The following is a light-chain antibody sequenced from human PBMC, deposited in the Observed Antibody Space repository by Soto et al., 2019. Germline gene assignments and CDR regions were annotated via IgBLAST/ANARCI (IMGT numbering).Light chain of an antibody. CDR3: QQYNNWPRT. CDR2: GAS. Sequence: EIVMTQSPATLSVSPGEIATLSCRASQSIGSNLACYQQKPGQGHKLLIYGASTRATGIPAWFSGSGSGTDFTLTISSLQSEDFAVYYCQQYNNWPRTFGQGTKLDIK. V-gene: IGKV3-15*01. J-gene: IGKJ2*01. CDR1: QSIGSN.